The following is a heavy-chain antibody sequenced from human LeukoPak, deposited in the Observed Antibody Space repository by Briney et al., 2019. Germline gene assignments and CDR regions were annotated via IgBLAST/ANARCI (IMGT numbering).Heavy chain of an antibody. CDR3: ARTYGWYYFDC. V-gene: IGHV4-59*01. CDR1: GGSISSYY. D-gene: IGHD3-16*01. J-gene: IGHJ4*02. Sequence: SETLSLTCTVSGGSISSYYWSWIRQPPGKGLEWIGYIYYSGSTNYNPSLKSRVTISVDTSKNQFSLKLSSVTAADTAVYYCARTYGWYYFDCWGQGTLVTVSS. CDR2: IYYSGST.